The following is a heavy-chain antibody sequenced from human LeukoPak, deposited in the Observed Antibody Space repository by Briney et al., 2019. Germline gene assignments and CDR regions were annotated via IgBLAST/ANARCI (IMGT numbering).Heavy chain of an antibody. Sequence: SETLSLTCTVSGVSISSSRYYWGWIRQPPGKGLEWIGSIYYSGNTYYNPSLKSRVTISVDTSKNQFSLKLSSVTAADTAVYYCARLQEWELLYYFDYWGQGTLVTVSS. CDR2: IYYSGNT. D-gene: IGHD1-26*01. CDR1: GVSISSSRYY. V-gene: IGHV4-39*01. J-gene: IGHJ4*02. CDR3: ARLQEWELLYYFDY.